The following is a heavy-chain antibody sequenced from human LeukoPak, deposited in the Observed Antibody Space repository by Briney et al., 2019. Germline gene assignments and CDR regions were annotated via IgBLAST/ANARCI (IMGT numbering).Heavy chain of an antibody. V-gene: IGHV4-34*01. J-gene: IGHJ4*02. CDR1: GGSFSGYY. CDR2: INHSGST. Sequence: SETLSLTCAAYGGSFSGYYWSWIRQPPGKGLEWIGEINHSGSTNYNPSLTSRVTISVDTSKNQFSLKLSSVTAADTAVYYCARAIPRNYYGSGSYPDCFDYWGQGTLVTVSS. CDR3: ARAIPRNYYGSGSYPDCFDY. D-gene: IGHD3-10*01.